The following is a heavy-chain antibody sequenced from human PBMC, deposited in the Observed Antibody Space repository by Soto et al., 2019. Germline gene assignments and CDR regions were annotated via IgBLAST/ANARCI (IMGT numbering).Heavy chain of an antibody. CDR2: ISAYNGNT. J-gene: IGHJ4*02. CDR1: GYTFTSYG. V-gene: IGHV1-18*01. D-gene: IGHD3-22*01. CDR3: ARVHYYYDSSGYCEMIDY. Sequence: GASVKVSCKASGYTFTSYGISWVLQAPGQGLEWMGWISAYNGNTNYAQKLQGRVTMTTDTSTSTAYMELRSLRSDDTAVYYCARVHYYYDSSGYCEMIDYWGQGTLVTVSS.